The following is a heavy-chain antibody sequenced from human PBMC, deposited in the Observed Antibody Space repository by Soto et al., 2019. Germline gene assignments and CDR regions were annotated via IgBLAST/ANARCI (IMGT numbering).Heavy chain of an antibody. J-gene: IGHJ4*02. D-gene: IGHD3-10*01. CDR2: IDSSGSFI. V-gene: IGHV3-21*01. Sequence: GGSLRLSCAASGFTFSSYAMSWVRQAPGKGLEWVSSIDSSGSFIYYADSVKGRFTISRDNAKSSLYLQMRSLRAEDTAVYYCARDPLWFGEIGYFDYWGQGA. CDR1: GFTFSSYA. CDR3: ARDPLWFGEIGYFDY.